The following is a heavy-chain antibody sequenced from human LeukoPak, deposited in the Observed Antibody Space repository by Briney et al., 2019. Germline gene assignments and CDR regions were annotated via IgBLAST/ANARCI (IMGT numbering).Heavy chain of an antibody. D-gene: IGHD2-15*01. Sequence: EASVKVSCKASGYTFTSYDINWVRQATGQGLEWMGWMNPNSGNTGYAQKFQGRVTMTRNTSISTAYMELSSLRSEDTAVYYCARRPHTRVGYCSGGSCYWFDPWGQGTLVTVSS. CDR2: MNPNSGNT. CDR1: GYTFTSYD. CDR3: ARRPHTRVGYCSGGSCYWFDP. J-gene: IGHJ5*02. V-gene: IGHV1-8*01.